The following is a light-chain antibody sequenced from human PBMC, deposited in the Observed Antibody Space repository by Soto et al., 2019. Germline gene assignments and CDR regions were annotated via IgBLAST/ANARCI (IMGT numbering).Light chain of an antibody. CDR2: END. CDR3: ATWESSLSIAV. Sequence: QSVLTQPPSVSAAPGQRVTISCSGSTSNIGYNFVSWYQQFPGAAPKLLIFENDKRVSGTPDRFSGSKSGTSGTLAITGLQTGDEPDYYCATWESSLSIAVFGRGTKVTVL. CDR1: TSNIGYNF. J-gene: IGLJ2*01. V-gene: IGLV1-51*02.